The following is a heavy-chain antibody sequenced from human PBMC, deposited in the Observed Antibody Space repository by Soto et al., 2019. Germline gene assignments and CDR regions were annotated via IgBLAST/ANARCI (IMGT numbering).Heavy chain of an antibody. CDR3: ARLLKGSDGTENWFDP. CDR2: SNPSGGST. D-gene: IGHD6-13*01. Sequence: GASVKVSCKASGYTFTSYYMHWVRQAPGQGLEWMGISNPSGGSTNYAQKFQGRVTMTTDTSTSTAYMELRNLRSDDTAVYYCARLLKGSDGTENWFDPWGQGILVTSPQ. V-gene: IGHV1-46*01. J-gene: IGHJ5*02. CDR1: GYTFTSYY.